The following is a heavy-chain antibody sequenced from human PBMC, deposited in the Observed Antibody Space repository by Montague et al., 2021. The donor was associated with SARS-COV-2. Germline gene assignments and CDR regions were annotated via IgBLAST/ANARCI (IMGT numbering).Heavy chain of an antibody. CDR2: IYYTGNT. V-gene: IGHV4-39*02. Sequence: SETLSLTCTVSGGSITNNIDYWAWIRQPPGKGLEWIGSIYYTGNTYYNPSLKSRVTISVVTSKNHFTLKLSSVTAAETAVYYCARLKRYFVSSGSPSDFDFWGQGTKVTVSS. CDR1: GGSITNNIDY. D-gene: IGHD3-22*01. J-gene: IGHJ3*01. CDR3: ARLKRYFVSSGSPSDFDF.